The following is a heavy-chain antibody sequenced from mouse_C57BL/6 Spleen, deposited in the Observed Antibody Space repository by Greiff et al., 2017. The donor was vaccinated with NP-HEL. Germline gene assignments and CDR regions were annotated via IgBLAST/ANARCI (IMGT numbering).Heavy chain of an antibody. Sequence: LVESGGGLVKPGGSLKLSCAASGFTFSDYGMHWVRQAPEKGLEWVAYISSGSSTIYYADTVKGRFPIYRDNAKNTLFLQMTSLRSEDTAMYYCARRSNYGGFDYWGQGTTLTVSS. D-gene: IGHD2-5*01. CDR1: GFTFSDYG. CDR2: ISSGSSTI. CDR3: ARRSNYGGFDY. J-gene: IGHJ2*01. V-gene: IGHV5-17*01.